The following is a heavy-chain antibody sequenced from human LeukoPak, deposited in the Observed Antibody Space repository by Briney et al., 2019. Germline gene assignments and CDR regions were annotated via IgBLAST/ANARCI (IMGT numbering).Heavy chain of an antibody. CDR3: AGEAAWGSYVNY. CDR2: ISSSGSTI. CDR1: GFTFSDYY. V-gene: IGHV3-11*01. J-gene: IGHJ4*02. D-gene: IGHD1-26*01. Sequence: GGSLRLSCAASGFTFSDYYMGWIRQAPGKGLEWVSYISSSGSTIYYADSVKGRFTISRDNAKNSLYLQMNSLRAEDTAVYYCAGEAAWGSYVNYWGQGTLVTVSS.